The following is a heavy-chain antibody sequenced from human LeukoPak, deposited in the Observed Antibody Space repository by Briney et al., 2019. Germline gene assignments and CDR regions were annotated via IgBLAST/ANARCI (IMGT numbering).Heavy chain of an antibody. Sequence: GESLRISCKGSGYTFSSYWIGWVRQMPGKGLEWMGIIYPGDSDTRYSPSLQGQVTISVDTSIGTAYLQWSSLKASDTAIYYCARQNDFRLDYWGQGTLITVSS. CDR1: GYTFSSYW. J-gene: IGHJ4*02. CDR3: ARQNDFRLDY. CDR2: IYPGDSDT. D-gene: IGHD3-3*01. V-gene: IGHV5-51*01.